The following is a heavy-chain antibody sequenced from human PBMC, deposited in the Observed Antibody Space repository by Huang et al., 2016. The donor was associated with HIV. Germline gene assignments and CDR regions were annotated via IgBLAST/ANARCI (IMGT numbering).Heavy chain of an antibody. CDR2: IVPIVSRT. V-gene: IGHV1-69*13. D-gene: IGHD3-10*01. Sequence: QVQLVQSGAEMKKPGSSVKVSCTAPGGTFSSYGISWVRQAPGQGLEWMGGIVPIVSRTDYAQKFRGRLTITADESTSTAYMELSSLRSQDSAIYFCARGVFDGVWSGDLLPHFYYMDVWGKGTTVTVSS. CDR1: GGTFSSYG. J-gene: IGHJ6*03. CDR3: ARGVFDGVWSGDLLPHFYYMDV.